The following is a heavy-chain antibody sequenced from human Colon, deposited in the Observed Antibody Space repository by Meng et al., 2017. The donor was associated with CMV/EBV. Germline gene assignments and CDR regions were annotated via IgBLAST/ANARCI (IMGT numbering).Heavy chain of an antibody. CDR2: INPSGGST. CDR1: GYTFTSYY. D-gene: IGHD4-23*01. Sequence: ASGYTFTSYYMHWVRQAPGQGLEWMGIINPSGGSTSYAQKFQGRVTMTRDTSTSTVYMKLSSLRSEDTAVYYCARGPGYGGNSVVLDYWGQGTLVTV. J-gene: IGHJ4*02. V-gene: IGHV1-46*01. CDR3: ARGPGYGGNSVVLDY.